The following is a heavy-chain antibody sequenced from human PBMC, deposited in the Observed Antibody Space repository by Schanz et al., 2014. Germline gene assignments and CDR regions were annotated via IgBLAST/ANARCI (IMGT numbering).Heavy chain of an antibody. D-gene: IGHD4-17*01. Sequence: EVQLAESGGGLVQPGGSLRLSCAASGFTFSSHWMHWVRQDPGKGLEWVSGITGASDHIDYAESVKGRFTISRDNAKNTLYLQMNTLRAEDTAVYYCARKMKLGVYGGKGHDSLDIWGQGTMVTVSS. J-gene: IGHJ3*02. CDR3: ARKMKLGVYGGKGHDSLDI. CDR1: GFTFSSHW. V-gene: IGHV3-74*02. CDR2: ITGASDHI.